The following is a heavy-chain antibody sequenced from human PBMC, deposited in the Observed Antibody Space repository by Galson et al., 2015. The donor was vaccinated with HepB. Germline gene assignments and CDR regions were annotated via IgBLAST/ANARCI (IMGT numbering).Heavy chain of an antibody. V-gene: IGHV1-8*01. Sequence: SVKVSCKASGYTFTSYDINWVRQATGQGLEWMGWMNPNSGNTGYAQKFQGRVTMTRNTSISTAYMELSSLRSEDTAVYYCARGQRGWSGYYSYYYYYGMDVWGQGTTVTVSS. CDR1: GYTFTSYD. CDR3: ARGQRGWSGYYSYYYYYGMDV. D-gene: IGHD3-3*01. CDR2: MNPNSGNT. J-gene: IGHJ6*02.